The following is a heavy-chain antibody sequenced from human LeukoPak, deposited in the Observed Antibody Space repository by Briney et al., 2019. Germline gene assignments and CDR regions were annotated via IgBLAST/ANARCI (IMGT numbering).Heavy chain of an antibody. Sequence: ASVKVSCKASGYTFTSYDINRVRQAPGQGLEWMGWVSGYNGNTNYAQKFEGRVAMTTDTSSSTAYVELKSLRSDDTAIYYCARGDWFDPWGQGTLVTVSS. CDR2: VSGYNGNT. D-gene: IGHD2-21*01. CDR1: GYTFTSYD. CDR3: ARGDWFDP. V-gene: IGHV1-18*01. J-gene: IGHJ5*02.